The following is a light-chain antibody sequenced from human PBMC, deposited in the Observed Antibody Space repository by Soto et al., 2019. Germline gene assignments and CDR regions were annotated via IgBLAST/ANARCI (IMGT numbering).Light chain of an antibody. J-gene: IGKJ4*01. CDR3: QQYNAWPLT. Sequence: EIRMTQSPATLSVSPGERATLSCRASQSLSNSYLAWYQQKPGQPPRLLIYGASTRATGIPARFSGSGSGTEFTLTSSILQYEDFAVYYCQQYNAWPLTFGGGTKVEI. CDR2: GAS. CDR1: QSLSNSY. V-gene: IGKV3-15*01.